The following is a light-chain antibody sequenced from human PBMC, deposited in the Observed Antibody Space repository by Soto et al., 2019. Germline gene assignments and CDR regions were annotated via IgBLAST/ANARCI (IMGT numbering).Light chain of an antibody. CDR3: QQYYSYPRT. CDR2: AAY. CDR1: QGISSY. Sequence: AIRMTQSPSSLSASTGDRVTITCRASQGISSYLAWYQKKPGKAPKLLIYAAYNLQSGVPSRFSGSGSGTDFTLTISCLQSEDFATYYCQQYYSYPRTFGQGTKVDIK. V-gene: IGKV1-8*01. J-gene: IGKJ1*01.